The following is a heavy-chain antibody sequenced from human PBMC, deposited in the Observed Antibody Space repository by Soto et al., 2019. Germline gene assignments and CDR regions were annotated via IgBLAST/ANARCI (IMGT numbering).Heavy chain of an antibody. D-gene: IGHD3-22*01. Sequence: GESLKISCKGSGYSFTSYWISWVRQMPGKGLEWMGRIDPSDSYTNYSPSFQGHVTISADKSISTAYLQWSSLKASDTAMYYCARRSTRYDSSGYYPYFDYWGQGTLVTVSS. CDR2: IDPSDSYT. CDR1: GYSFTSYW. J-gene: IGHJ4*02. V-gene: IGHV5-10-1*01. CDR3: ARRSTRYDSSGYYPYFDY.